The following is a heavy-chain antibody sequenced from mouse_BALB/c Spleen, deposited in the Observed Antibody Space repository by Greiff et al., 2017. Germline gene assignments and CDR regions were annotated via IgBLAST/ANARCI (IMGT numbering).Heavy chain of an antibody. J-gene: IGHJ4*01. Sequence: EVKLQESGGGLVQPGGSLKLSCAASGFTFSSYTMSWVRQTPEKRLEWVAYISNGGGSTYYPDTVKGRFTISRDNAKNTLYLQMSSLKSEDTAMYYCARVPYYYSMDYWCQGTSVTVSS. CDR3: ARVPYYYSMDY. V-gene: IGHV5-12-2*01. CDR2: ISNGGGST. CDR1: GFTFSSYT. D-gene: IGHD5-1*01.